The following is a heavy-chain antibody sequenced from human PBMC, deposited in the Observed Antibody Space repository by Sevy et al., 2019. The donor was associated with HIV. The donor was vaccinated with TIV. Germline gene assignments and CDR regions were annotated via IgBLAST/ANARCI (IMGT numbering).Heavy chain of an antibody. CDR3: ARGAEWLVDRGAFDI. CDR1: GYTFTGSY. D-gene: IGHD6-19*01. Sequence: ASVKVSCKASGYTFTGSYMHWVRQAPGQGLEWMGRINPDSGGTNYAQKFQGRVTMTRDTSISTAYMELSTLRSDDTAVYYCARGAEWLVDRGAFDIWGQWTMVTVSS. J-gene: IGHJ3*02. CDR2: INPDSGGT. V-gene: IGHV1-2*06.